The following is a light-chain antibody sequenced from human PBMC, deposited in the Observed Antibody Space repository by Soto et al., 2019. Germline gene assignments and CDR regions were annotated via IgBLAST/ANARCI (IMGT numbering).Light chain of an antibody. Sequence: EIVMTQSPATLSVSPGERATLSCRASQSVSSNLAWYQQKPGQAPRLLIYGASTRATGIPDRFSGSGSGTEFTLTISSLQSEDFAVYYFQQYNNWPWTFGQGTKVEIK. CDR1: QSVSSN. V-gene: IGKV3-15*01. J-gene: IGKJ1*01. CDR3: QQYNNWPWT. CDR2: GAS.